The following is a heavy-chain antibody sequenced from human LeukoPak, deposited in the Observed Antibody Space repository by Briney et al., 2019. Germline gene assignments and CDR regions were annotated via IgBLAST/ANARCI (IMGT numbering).Heavy chain of an antibody. CDR1: GFTFSKFG. Sequence: QPGGSLRLSCVVSGFTFSKFGMHWVRQAPGKGVEWVAFIRYDGRNKYYAESLKGRVTIARDDSKNTLYLQMNSLKVEDTAVYYCAKIWLGRRRTVDLVSAGETEFWGQGTLLTVSS. CDR2: IRYDGRNK. CDR3: AKIWLGRRRTVDLVSAGETEF. J-gene: IGHJ4*02. D-gene: IGHD5/OR15-5a*01. V-gene: IGHV3-30*02.